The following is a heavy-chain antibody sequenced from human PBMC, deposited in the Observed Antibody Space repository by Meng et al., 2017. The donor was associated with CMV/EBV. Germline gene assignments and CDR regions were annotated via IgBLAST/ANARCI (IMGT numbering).Heavy chain of an antibody. CDR2: IYYSGST. V-gene: IGHV4-39*07. D-gene: IGHD6-19*01. CDR3: ARDLRLVAVAGNWFDP. Sequence: QRQLQEAVPGLVKPSDTLSPTCSVLGGSIRSSSYSWGWIRQPPGKGLEWIGSIYYSGSTYYNPSLKSRVTISVDTSKNQFSLKLSSVTAADTAVYYCARDLRLVAVAGNWFDPWGQGTLVTVSS. J-gene: IGHJ5*02. CDR1: GGSIRSSSYS.